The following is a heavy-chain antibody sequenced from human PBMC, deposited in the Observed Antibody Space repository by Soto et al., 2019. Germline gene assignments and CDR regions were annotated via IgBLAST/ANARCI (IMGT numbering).Heavy chain of an antibody. D-gene: IGHD2-21*01. Sequence: GGALRISFSASGCTVSNYAIHWVRQAPGKGLEWVAVISYDGSNKYYADSVKGRFIISRDNSKNTLDLQMNSPRAEDTAVYYCARVAKYDFDYWGQGTNVTVSS. V-gene: IGHV3-30-3*01. J-gene: IGHJ4*02. CDR3: ARVAKYDFDY. CDR2: ISYDGSNK. CDR1: GCTVSNYA.